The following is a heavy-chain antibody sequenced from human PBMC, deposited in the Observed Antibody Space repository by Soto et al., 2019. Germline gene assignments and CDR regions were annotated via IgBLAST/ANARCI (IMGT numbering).Heavy chain of an antibody. CDR2: ISWDGGST. D-gene: IGHD3-10*01. Sequence: DVQLVESGGVVVQPGGSLRLSCAASGLTFDDYTMHWVRQAPGKGLEWVSLISWDGGSTYYADSVKGRFTISRDNSKKCLYLQMNSLRTEDTAVYYCAKDLWPDMVRGATLYYYYYGMDAWGQGTTVTVSS. V-gene: IGHV3-43*01. CDR3: AKDLWPDMVRGATLYYYYYGMDA. CDR1: GLTFDDYT. J-gene: IGHJ6*02.